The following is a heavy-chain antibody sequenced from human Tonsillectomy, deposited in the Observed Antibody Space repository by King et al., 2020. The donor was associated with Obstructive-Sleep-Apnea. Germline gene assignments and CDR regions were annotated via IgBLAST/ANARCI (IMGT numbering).Heavy chain of an antibody. CDR1: GFTFSNYA. CDR3: ARDPKEWEVQY. Sequence: VQLMESGGGVVQPGRSLRLSCAASGFTFSNYAMHWVRQAPGKGLEWVAVISYDGSNKYYADSVKGRFTISRDNSKNTLYLQMNSLRAEDTAVYYCARDPKEWEVQYWGQGTLVTVSS. CDR2: ISYDGSNK. J-gene: IGHJ4*02. V-gene: IGHV3-30*04. D-gene: IGHD1-26*01.